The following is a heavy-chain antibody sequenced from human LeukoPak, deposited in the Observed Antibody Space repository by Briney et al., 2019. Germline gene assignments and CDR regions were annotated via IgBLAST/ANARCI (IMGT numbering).Heavy chain of an antibody. CDR1: GFTFSNYS. J-gene: IGHJ3*02. CDR2: LSSSSTYI. D-gene: IGHD5-18*01. Sequence: GGSLRLSCAASGFTFSNYSMNWVRQAPGKGLEWVSSLSSSSTYIYYADSVNGRFTISRDDSKNSLYLQMNSLRAEDTAVYYCARDRSRGLLDAFDIWGQGTMVTVSS. CDR3: ARDRSRGLLDAFDI. V-gene: IGHV3-21*01.